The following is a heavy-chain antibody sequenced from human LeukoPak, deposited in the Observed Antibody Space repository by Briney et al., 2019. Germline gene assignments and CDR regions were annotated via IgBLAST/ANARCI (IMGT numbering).Heavy chain of an antibody. Sequence: GGSLRLSCVASGFTFSSYWMSWVRQAPGKGLEWVASIKQDGSEKYFVDSVKGRFTISRDNANNSLCLQMNSLRAEDTAVYYCARAVSSGYYNLYFDYWGQGSLVTVSS. D-gene: IGHD3-3*01. CDR2: IKQDGSEK. CDR3: ARAVSSGYYNLYFDY. V-gene: IGHV3-7*04. J-gene: IGHJ4*02. CDR1: GFTFSSYW.